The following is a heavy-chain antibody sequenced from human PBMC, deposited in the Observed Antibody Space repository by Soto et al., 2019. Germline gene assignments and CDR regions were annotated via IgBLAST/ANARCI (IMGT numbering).Heavy chain of an antibody. Sequence: PGGSLRLSCGASGFAFSNYWMHWVRQVSGKGLVWVSRINGDGSDIKYADSVKGRFSIFRDNAKNTVYLQMNSLRADDTAVYYCARDQSTGDWFDAWGQGTLVTVPQ. V-gene: IGHV3-74*03. D-gene: IGHD2-2*01. CDR2: INGDGSDI. J-gene: IGHJ5*02. CDR1: GFAFSNYW. CDR3: ARDQSTGDWFDA.